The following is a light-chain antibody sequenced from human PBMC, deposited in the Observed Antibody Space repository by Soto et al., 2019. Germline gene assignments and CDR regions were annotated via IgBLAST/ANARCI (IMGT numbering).Light chain of an antibody. CDR3: QQRHMWPIT. V-gene: IGKV3D-20*02. Sequence: ELVITQSPATLSVSPGERATLSCRASQSVSSCYLAWYQQKPGQAPRLLIYGASSRDTGIPDRFSGSGSGTDFTLTISSLEPEDSAVYYCQQRHMWPITFGQGTRLEIK. CDR1: QSVSSCY. CDR2: GAS. J-gene: IGKJ5*01.